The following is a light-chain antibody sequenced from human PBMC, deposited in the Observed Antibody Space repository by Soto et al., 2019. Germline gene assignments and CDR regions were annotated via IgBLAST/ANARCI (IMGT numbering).Light chain of an antibody. CDR3: AAWDDSLSGQGV. CDR1: SSNIGSNY. J-gene: IGLJ2*01. V-gene: IGLV1-47*01. CDR2: RNN. Sequence: QSVLTQPPSASGTPGQRVTISCSGSSSNIGSNYVYWYQQLPGTAPKLLIYRNNQRPSGVPDRFSGSKSGTSASLAISWLRSEDEADYYCAAWDDSLSGQGVFGGGTKLTVL.